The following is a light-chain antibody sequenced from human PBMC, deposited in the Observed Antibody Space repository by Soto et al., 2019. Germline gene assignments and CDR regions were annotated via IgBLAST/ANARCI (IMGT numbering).Light chain of an antibody. CDR1: RGHSSNA. CDR3: QTWGTGIRGV. Sequence: QSVLTQSPSASASLGASVKLTCTLSRGHSSNAIAWHQQQPEKGPRYLMKLNSDGSHNKGDGIPDRFSGSSSGAERYLTISSLQSEDEADYYCQTWGTGIRGVFGGGTKLTVL. J-gene: IGLJ2*01. CDR2: LNSDGSH. V-gene: IGLV4-69*01.